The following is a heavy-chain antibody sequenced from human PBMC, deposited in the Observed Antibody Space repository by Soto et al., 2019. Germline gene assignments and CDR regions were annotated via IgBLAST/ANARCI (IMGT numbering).Heavy chain of an antibody. Sequence: DVELVESGGGLVQPGGSLRLSCAASGFLFSTYWMFWVRQVPRKGLLWVSRIKSDGSSTSYADSVKGRFTISRDNTKNTLYLQMTSLRAEDTAVYYCAIGGGDYNYFDHWGQGILVTVSS. V-gene: IGHV3-74*01. CDR1: GFLFSTYW. J-gene: IGHJ4*02. CDR3: AIGGGDYNYFDH. D-gene: IGHD2-21*01. CDR2: IKSDGSST.